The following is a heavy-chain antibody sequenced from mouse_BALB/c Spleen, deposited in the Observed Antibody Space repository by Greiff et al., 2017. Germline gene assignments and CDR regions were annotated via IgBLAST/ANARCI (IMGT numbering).Heavy chain of an antibody. CDR1: GYAFSSSW. CDR2: IYPGDGDT. J-gene: IGHJ3*01. V-gene: IGHV1-82*01. D-gene: IGHD2-1*01. CDR3: AREGNYGFAY. Sequence: VQLQQSGPELVKPGASVKISCKASGYAFSSSWMNWVKQRPGQGLEWIGRIYPGDGDTNYNGKFKGKATLTADKSSSTAYMQLSSLTSVDSAVYFCAREGNYGFAYWGQGTLVTVSA.